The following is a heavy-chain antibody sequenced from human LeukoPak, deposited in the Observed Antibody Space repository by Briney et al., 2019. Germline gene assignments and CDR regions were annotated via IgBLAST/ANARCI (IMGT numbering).Heavy chain of an antibody. Sequence: GGSLRLSCAASGFTVSSNYMSRVRQAPGKGLEWVSLISSVGSTYYADSVKGRFTISRDNSKNTLYLQMNSLRAEDTAVYYCARDQYTSNWYVHHWGQGTLVTVSS. V-gene: IGHV3-53*01. D-gene: IGHD4-11*01. CDR1: GFTVSSNY. J-gene: IGHJ1*01. CDR3: ARDQYTSNWYVHH. CDR2: ISSVGST.